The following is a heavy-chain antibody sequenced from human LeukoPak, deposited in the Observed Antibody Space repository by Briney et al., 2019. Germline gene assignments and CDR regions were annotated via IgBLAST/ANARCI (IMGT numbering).Heavy chain of an antibody. CDR1: GYTFTSYG. V-gene: IGHV1-18*01. Sequence: RASVKVSCKASGYTFTSYGISWVRQAPGQGLEWMGWISAYNGNTNYAQKLQGRVTMTTDASTSTAYMELRSLRSDDTAVYYCARDDYYGSGSYYNVPFDYWGQGTLVTVSS. CDR3: ARDDYYGSGSYYNVPFDY. D-gene: IGHD3-10*01. J-gene: IGHJ4*02. CDR2: ISAYNGNT.